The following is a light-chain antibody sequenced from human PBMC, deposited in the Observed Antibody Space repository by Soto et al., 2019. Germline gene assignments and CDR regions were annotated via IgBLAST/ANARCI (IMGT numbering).Light chain of an antibody. CDR1: QSVYSNS. CDR3: QHYGSSPT. Sequence: IVLTQSPGTLSLSPGERATLSCRASQSVYSNSLAWYQQKPGQPPRLLISGASSRATGIPDRFSGSGSGTDFTLPISRLEPEDFAVYYCQHYGSSPTFGQGTKLEIK. V-gene: IGKV3-20*01. CDR2: GAS. J-gene: IGKJ2*01.